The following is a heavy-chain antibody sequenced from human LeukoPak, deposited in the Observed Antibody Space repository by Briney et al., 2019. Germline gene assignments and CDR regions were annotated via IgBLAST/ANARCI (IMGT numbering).Heavy chain of an antibody. CDR3: ARVNWGSLDYFDY. CDR2: TYYRSKWYN. Sequence: SQTLSLTCAIPGDSVSSNSAAWNWTRQSPSRGLEWLGRTYYRSKWYNDYAVSVKSRITINPDTSKNQFSLQLNSVTPEDTAVYYCARVNWGSLDYFDYWGQGTLVTVSS. CDR1: GDSVSSNSAA. J-gene: IGHJ4*02. D-gene: IGHD7-27*01. V-gene: IGHV6-1*01.